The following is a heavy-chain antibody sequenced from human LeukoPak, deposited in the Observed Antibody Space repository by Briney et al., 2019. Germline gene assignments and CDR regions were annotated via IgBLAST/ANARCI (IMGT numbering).Heavy chain of an antibody. CDR1: GGTFSSYA. Sequence: SVNVSCKASGGTFSSYAISWVRQAPGQGLEWMGRIIPILGIANYAQKFQGRVTITADKSTSTAYLELSSLRSEDTAVYYCARYPGYGAYSFDYWGQGTLVTVSP. D-gene: IGHD4-17*01. CDR3: ARYPGYGAYSFDY. J-gene: IGHJ4*02. V-gene: IGHV1-69*04. CDR2: IIPILGIA.